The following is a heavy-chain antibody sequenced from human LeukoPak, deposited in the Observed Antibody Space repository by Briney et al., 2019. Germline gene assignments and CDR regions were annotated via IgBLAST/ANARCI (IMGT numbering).Heavy chain of an antibody. Sequence: GGSLRLSCAASGFTFSSYWMSWVRQAPGKGLEWGANIKQDGSEKYYVDSVKGRFTISRDNAKNSLYLQMNSLRAEDTAVYYCARVRLLRYFDWLLYETPDYFDYWGQGTLVTVSS. J-gene: IGHJ4*02. V-gene: IGHV3-7*01. D-gene: IGHD3-9*01. CDR1: GFTFSSYW. CDR3: ARVRLLRYFDWLLYETPDYFDY. CDR2: IKQDGSEK.